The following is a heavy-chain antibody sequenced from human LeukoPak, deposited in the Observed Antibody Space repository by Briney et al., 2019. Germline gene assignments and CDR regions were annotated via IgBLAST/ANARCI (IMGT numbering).Heavy chain of an antibody. CDR1: GFTFSSHG. Sequence: GGSLRLSCAASGFTFSSHGMNWVRQAPGKGLEWVSGIIPSGHTTYYADSVRGRFTISRDNSRNTLYLQMNSLRAEDTAVYYCARDFGYCSGGSCYSVFDYWGQGTLVTVSS. CDR3: ARDFGYCSGGSCYSVFDY. J-gene: IGHJ4*02. CDR2: IIPSGHTT. V-gene: IGHV3-23*01. D-gene: IGHD2-15*01.